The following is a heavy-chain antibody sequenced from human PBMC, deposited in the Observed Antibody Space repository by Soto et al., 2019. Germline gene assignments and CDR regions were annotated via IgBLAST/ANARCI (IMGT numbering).Heavy chain of an antibody. D-gene: IGHD2-15*01. Sequence: GGSLRLSCAASGFTFSSYAMSWVRQAPGKGLEWVSGISNSGGSTYYADTVKGRFTISRDNTKNTLYLQMNSLRAEDTAVYYYAKAHGGTCYLFDCWGQGTLVTGSS. CDR1: GFTFSSYA. CDR3: AKAHGGTCYLFDC. CDR2: ISNSGGST. V-gene: IGHV3-23*01. J-gene: IGHJ4*02.